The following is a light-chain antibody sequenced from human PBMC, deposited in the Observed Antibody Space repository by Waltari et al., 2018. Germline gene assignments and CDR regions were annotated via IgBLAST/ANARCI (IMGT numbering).Light chain of an antibody. V-gene: IGKV3-20*01. Sequence: TLSCRASRTVDSTYFAWYQHKPGQAPRLLMSNTSARATGIPYRFRGSGSGTDFTLTIDDLEPGDSAVYFCQQFGGSPMYTFGRGTKLEI. CDR3: QQFGGSPMYT. CDR2: NTS. J-gene: IGKJ2*01. CDR1: RTVDSTY.